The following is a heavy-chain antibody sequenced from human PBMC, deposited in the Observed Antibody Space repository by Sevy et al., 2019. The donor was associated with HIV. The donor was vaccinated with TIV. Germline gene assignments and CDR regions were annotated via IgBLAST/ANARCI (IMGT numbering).Heavy chain of an antibody. V-gene: IGHV3-11*06. J-gene: IGHJ4*02. CDR2: ISAGSTYT. CDR3: ARDRRNYGGQYFDY. D-gene: IGHD4-17*01. Sequence: GGSLRLSCAASGFTFSDYYMSWIRQAPGKGLEWISYISAGSTYTNYADSVKGRFTISRDNAKNSLYLQMNSLRGEDTAVYYCARDRRNYGGQYFDYWGQGTLVTVSS. CDR1: GFTFSDYY.